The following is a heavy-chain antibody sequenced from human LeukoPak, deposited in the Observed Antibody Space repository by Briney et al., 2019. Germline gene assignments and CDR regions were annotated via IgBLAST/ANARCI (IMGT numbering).Heavy chain of an antibody. D-gene: IGHD1-26*01. CDR1: GDSVSSNSSA. J-gene: IGHJ6*02. Sequence: SQTLSLTCAISGDSVSSNSSAWNWIRQSPSRGLEWLGRTYYRSKWYNDYAVSVKSRITINPDTSKNQFSLQLNSVTPEDTAVYYCAREGGSYSPYYYYGMDVWGQGTTVTVSS. CDR3: AREGGSYSPYYYYGMDV. CDR2: TYYRSKWYN. V-gene: IGHV6-1*01.